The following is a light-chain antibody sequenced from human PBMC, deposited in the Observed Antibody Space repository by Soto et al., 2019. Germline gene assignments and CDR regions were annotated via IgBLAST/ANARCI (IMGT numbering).Light chain of an antibody. Sequence: QSALIQPASVSGSPGQSITISCTGTSRDVGGSNYVSWYQHHPHRAPKLLIYEVSYRPSGVSSRFSGSKSGNTASLTISGLQAVDDADYYCSSYTSSNTLEVFGVGTKLTVL. CDR2: EVS. V-gene: IGLV2-14*01. CDR1: SRDVGGSNY. J-gene: IGLJ2*01. CDR3: SSYTSSNTLEV.